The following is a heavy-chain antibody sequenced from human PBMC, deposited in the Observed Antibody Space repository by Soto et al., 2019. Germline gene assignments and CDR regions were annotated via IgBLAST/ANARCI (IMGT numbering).Heavy chain of an antibody. Sequence: GGSLRLSCAASGFTFSLYAMTWVRQAPGKGLEWVSAISGSGGSTYYADSVKGRFTTSRDNSKNTLYLQMNSLRAEDTAVYYCAKDPGYSNYYGIDVWGQGTTVTVSS. CDR2: ISGSGGST. J-gene: IGHJ6*02. V-gene: IGHV3-23*01. CDR1: GFTFSLYA. D-gene: IGHD4-4*01. CDR3: AKDPGYSNYYGIDV.